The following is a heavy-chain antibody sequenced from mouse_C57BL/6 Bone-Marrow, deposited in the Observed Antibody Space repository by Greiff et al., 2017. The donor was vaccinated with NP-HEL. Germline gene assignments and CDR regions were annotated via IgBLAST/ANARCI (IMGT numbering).Heavy chain of an antibody. J-gene: IGHJ4*01. V-gene: IGHV1-81*01. D-gene: IGHD1-1*01. CDR3: ARGYGSSFAMDY. Sequence: SGAELAMPGASVKLSCKASGYTFTSYGISWVNQRTGQGLVWIGEIYPRSGYSYYNEKFKGKATLTADKSSSTAYMELRSLTSEDSAVDFCARGYGSSFAMDYWGQGTSVTVSA. CDR1: GYTFTSYG. CDR2: IYPRSGYS.